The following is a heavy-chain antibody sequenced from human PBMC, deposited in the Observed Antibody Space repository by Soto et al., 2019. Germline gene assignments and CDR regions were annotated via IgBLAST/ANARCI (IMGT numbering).Heavy chain of an antibody. J-gene: IGHJ4*02. CDR2: ISWNSGSI. D-gene: IGHD6-19*01. V-gene: IGHV3-9*01. CDR3: AKDKGVAVHLGLFDY. CDR1: GFTFDDYA. Sequence: GGSLRLSCAASGFTFDDYAMHWVRQAPGKGLEWVSGISWNSGSIGYADSVKGRFTISRDNAKNSLYLQMNSLRAEDTALYYCAKDKGVAVHLGLFDYWGQGTLVTVSS.